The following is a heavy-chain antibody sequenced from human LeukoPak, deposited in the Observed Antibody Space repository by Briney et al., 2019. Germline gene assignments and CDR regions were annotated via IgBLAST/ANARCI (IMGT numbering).Heavy chain of an antibody. CDR1: VDSVPSTSIC. J-gene: IGHJ5*02. V-gene: IGHV6-1*01. D-gene: IGHD6-19*01. Sequence: SQTLSLTSALPVDSVPSTSICSNCVRQSPSRGLEWLGRTYYRSKWYNDYAVSVKSRITINPDTSKNQFSLQLNSVTPEDTAVYCRATGTSGVAGASWGQGTLVTVSS. CDR2: TYYRSKWYN. CDR3: ATGTSGVAGAS.